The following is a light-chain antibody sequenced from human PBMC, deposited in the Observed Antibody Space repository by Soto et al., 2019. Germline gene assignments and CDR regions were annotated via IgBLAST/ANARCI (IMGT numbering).Light chain of an antibody. CDR1: TGAVTSGLY. CDR3: LLSYSAAHVV. V-gene: IGLV7-46*01. Sequence: QAVVTQEPSLTVSPGGTVTLTCGSSTGAVTSGLYPYWFQQKPGQAPRTLIYDTTNKHSWTPARFSGSLLGGKAALTLSGAQPEDEADYYCLLSYSAAHVVFGGGTKVTVL. J-gene: IGLJ2*01. CDR2: DTT.